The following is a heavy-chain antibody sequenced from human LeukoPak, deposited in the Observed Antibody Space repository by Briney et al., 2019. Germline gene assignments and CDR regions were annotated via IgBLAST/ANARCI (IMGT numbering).Heavy chain of an antibody. CDR2: ISGSGTNT. CDR1: GFTFSSYA. Sequence: GGSLRLSCAASGFTFSSYAMNWVRQAPGKGLEWVSGISGSGTNTYYADSVRGRFTISRDNSKNTLYMQMNSLRAEDTAVYYCAKGDKPVIAMVKFDYWGQGTLVTVSS. CDR3: AKGDKPVIAMVKFDY. J-gene: IGHJ4*02. D-gene: IGHD5-18*01. V-gene: IGHV3-23*01.